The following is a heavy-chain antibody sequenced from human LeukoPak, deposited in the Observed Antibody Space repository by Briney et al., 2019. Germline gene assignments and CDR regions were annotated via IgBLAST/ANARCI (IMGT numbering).Heavy chain of an antibody. D-gene: IGHD2-21*02. CDR1: GYTFTSYG. Sequence: WASVKVSCKASGYTFTSYGISWVRQAPGQGLEWMGWISAYNGNTNYAQKLQGRVTMTTDTSTSTAYMELRSLRSDDTAMYYCARDYCGGDCYLGGDGMDVWGQGTTVTVSS. CDR3: ARDYCGGDCYLGGDGMDV. CDR2: ISAYNGNT. J-gene: IGHJ6*02. V-gene: IGHV1-18*01.